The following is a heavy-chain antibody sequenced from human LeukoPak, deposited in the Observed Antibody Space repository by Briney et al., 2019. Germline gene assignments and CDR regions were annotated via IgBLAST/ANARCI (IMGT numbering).Heavy chain of an antibody. V-gene: IGHV3-48*02. CDR1: GFTFSSYS. CDR3: ARDGGTAAGNNNWFDP. D-gene: IGHD6-13*01. CDR2: ISSSSSTI. Sequence: PGGSLRLSCAAPGFTFSSYSMNWVRQAPGKGLEWVSYISSSSSTIYYADSVKGRFTISRDNAKNSLYLQMNSLRDEDTAVYYCARDGGTAAGNNNWFDPWGQGTLVTVSS. J-gene: IGHJ5*02.